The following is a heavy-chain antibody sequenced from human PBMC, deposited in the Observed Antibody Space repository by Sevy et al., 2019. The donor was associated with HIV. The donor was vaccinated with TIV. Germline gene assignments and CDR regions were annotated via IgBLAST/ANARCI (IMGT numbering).Heavy chain of an antibody. Sequence: GGSLRLSCAASGFTFSDYYMSWIRQAPGKGLEWVSYISSSSSYTNYADSVKGRFTISRDNAKNSLYLQMNSLRAEDTAVYYCASETRTSRNDYGDYGWGQGTLVTVSS. CDR1: GFTFSDYY. J-gene: IGHJ4*02. CDR2: ISSSSSYT. D-gene: IGHD4-17*01. CDR3: ASETRTSRNDYGDYG. V-gene: IGHV3-11*06.